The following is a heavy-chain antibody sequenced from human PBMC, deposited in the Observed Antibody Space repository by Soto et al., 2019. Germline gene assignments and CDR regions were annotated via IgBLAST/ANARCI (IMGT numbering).Heavy chain of an antibody. V-gene: IGHV3-30*18. CDR2: ISYDGSNK. D-gene: IGHD3-3*01. J-gene: IGHJ6*02. CDR3: AKDSQTYYDFWSGLGGMDV. Sequence: VAVISYDGSNKYYADSVKGRFTISRDNSKNTLYLQMNSLRAEDTAVYYCAKDSQTYYDFWSGLGGMDVWGQGTTVTVSS.